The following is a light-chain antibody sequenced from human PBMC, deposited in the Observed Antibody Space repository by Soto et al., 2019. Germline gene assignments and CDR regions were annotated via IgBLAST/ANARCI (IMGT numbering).Light chain of an antibody. CDR2: TTS. V-gene: IGKV1D-12*01. CDR1: QDIKNW. J-gene: IGKJ4*01. CDR3: QQANSFPLT. Sequence: DIQVTQSPSSVSASVGDRLTITCRASQDIKNWLAWYQQKPGKAPKLLIYTTSNLQSGVPSRFSGSGSGTDFTLTISSLQPEDFATYYCQQANSFPLTFGGGTKVEIK.